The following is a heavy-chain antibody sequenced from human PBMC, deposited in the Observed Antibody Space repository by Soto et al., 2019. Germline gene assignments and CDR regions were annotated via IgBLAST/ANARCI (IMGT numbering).Heavy chain of an antibody. CDR1: GYNFATYW. Sequence: GESLKIPCKGSGYNFATYWIGWVRQMPGKGLEWMGIIFPDDSDTKYSPSFQGQVTISADKSISTAYLQWNSLKASDTATYYCARTHCVSSSCTKSGYYYGMDVWGQGTTVTVSS. CDR3: ARTHCVSSSCTKSGYYYGMDV. V-gene: IGHV5-51*01. D-gene: IGHD2-2*01. CDR2: IFPDDSDT. J-gene: IGHJ6*02.